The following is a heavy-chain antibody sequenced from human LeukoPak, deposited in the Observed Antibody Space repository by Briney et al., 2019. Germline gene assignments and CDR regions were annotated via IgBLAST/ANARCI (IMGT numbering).Heavy chain of an antibody. Sequence: GRSLRLSCVASGFTFSSYAMHWVRQAPGKGLEWVAVISYDGSNKYYADSVKGRFTISRDNSKNTLYLQMNSLRAEDTAVYYCARDFSIVVVTAAFDIWGQGTMVTVSS. CDR2: ISYDGSNK. V-gene: IGHV3-30*01. CDR3: ARDFSIVVVTAAFDI. CDR1: GFTFSSYA. J-gene: IGHJ3*02. D-gene: IGHD2-21*02.